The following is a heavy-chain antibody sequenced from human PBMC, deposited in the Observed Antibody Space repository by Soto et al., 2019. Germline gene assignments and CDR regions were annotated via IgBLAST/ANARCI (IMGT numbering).Heavy chain of an antibody. J-gene: IGHJ6*02. V-gene: IGHV3-74*01. CDR3: ERGLKNYYGVDV. CDR1: GFTFSTYW. Sequence: EVKVEESGGGLVQPGGSLRLSCAASGFTFSTYWMHWVRQVPGKGLVWVSRIKGDGSSLSYADSVKGRFTISRDNVENTVYLQMGSLRADDTAVYYCERGLKNYYGVDVWGQGTTVTVSS. CDR2: IKGDGSSL.